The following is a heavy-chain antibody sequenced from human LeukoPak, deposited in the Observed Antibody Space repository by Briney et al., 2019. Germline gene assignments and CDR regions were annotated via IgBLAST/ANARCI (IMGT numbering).Heavy chain of an antibody. CDR1: GFTFSSYA. CDR2: ISGSGGST. Sequence: GGSLRLSCSASGFTFSSYAMSWVRQAPGKGLEWVSAISGSGGSTYYADSVKGRFTISRDNSKNTLYLQMNSLRAEDTAVYYCAKDRLRYCSSTSCLGAFDIWGQGTMVTVSS. V-gene: IGHV3-23*01. D-gene: IGHD2-2*01. J-gene: IGHJ3*02. CDR3: AKDRLRYCSSTSCLGAFDI.